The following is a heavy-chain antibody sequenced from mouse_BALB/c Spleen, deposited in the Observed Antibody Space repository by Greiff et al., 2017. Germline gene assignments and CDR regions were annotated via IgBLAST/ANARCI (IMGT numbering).Heavy chain of an antibody. CDR2: IRNKANGYTT. J-gene: IGHJ2*01. Sequence: EVKLMESGGGLVQPGGSLRLSCATSGFTFTDYYMSWVRQPPGKALEWLGFIRNKANGYTTEYSAAVKGRFTISRDNSQSILYLQMNTLRAEDSATYYCSRASTYYYFDYWGQGTTLTVSS. V-gene: IGHV7-3*02. CDR3: SRASTYYYFDY. CDR1: GFTFTDYY. D-gene: IGHD2-10*01.